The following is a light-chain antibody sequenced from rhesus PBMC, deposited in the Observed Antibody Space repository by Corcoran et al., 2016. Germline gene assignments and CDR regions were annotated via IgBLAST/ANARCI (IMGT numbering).Light chain of an antibody. J-gene: IGKJ3*01. CDR1: QGISNG. CDR3: PQHHTSPFT. Sequence: DIQMTQSPSSLSVSVGDRVTITCRDSQGISNGLAWYQQKPGKAPKLLTYRASNLETGVPSRFSGSGSMTDFTLTIRSLQPEDLPTYYLPQHHTSPFTFGPGTKLDIK. CDR2: RAS. V-gene: IGKV1-69*01.